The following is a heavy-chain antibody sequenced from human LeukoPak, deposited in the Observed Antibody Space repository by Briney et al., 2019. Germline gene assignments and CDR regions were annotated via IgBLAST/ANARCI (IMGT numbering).Heavy chain of an antibody. CDR3: AKGGMAAAQLDY. J-gene: IGHJ4*02. Sequence: GGSLRLSCAASGFTFSSYGMHWVRQAPGKGLEWVAVISYDGSNKYYADSVKGRFTISRDNSKNTLYLQMNSLRAEDTAVYYCAKGGMAAAQLDYWGQGTLVTVSS. CDR2: ISYDGSNK. D-gene: IGHD6-13*01. V-gene: IGHV3-30*18. CDR1: GFTFSSYG.